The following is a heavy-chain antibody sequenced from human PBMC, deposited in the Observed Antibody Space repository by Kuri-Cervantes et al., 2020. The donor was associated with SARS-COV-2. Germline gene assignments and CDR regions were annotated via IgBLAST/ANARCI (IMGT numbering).Heavy chain of an antibody. Sequence: GSLRLSCTASGGSISSSSYYWGWIRQPPGKGLEWIGNLYYSGRTYYSPSLKSRVTISVDTSKNQFSLKLSSVTAADTAVYYCAKPSGNYHDAFDIWGQGPMVTVSS. J-gene: IGHJ3*02. V-gene: IGHV4-39*01. CDR1: GGSISSSSYY. CDR2: LYYSGRT. CDR3: AKPSGNYHDAFDI. D-gene: IGHD1-26*01.